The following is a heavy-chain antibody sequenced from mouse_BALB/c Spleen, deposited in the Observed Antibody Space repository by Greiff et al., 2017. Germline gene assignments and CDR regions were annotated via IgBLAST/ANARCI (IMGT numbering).Heavy chain of an antibody. CDR2: IDPANGNT. Sequence: EVQLQQSGAELVKPGASVKLSCTASGFNIKDTYMHWVKQRPEQGLEWIGRIDPANGNTKYDPKFQGKATITADTSSNTAYLQLSSLTSEDTAVYYCARERYDGDYFDYWGQGTTLTVSS. CDR3: ARERYDGDYFDY. CDR1: GFNIKDTY. V-gene: IGHV14-3*02. J-gene: IGHJ2*01. D-gene: IGHD2-14*01.